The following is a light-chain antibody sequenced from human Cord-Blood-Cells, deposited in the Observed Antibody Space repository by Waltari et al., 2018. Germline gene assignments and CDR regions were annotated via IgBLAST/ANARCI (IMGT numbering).Light chain of an antibody. CDR2: EDN. CDR3: QSYDSSSLWV. CDR1: SGSIASNY. Sequence: NFMLTQPHSVSESPGKTVTISCTRSSGSIASNYVQWYQQRPGSSPTTVIYEDNPRPSGVPDRFSGSIDSSSNSASLTISGLKTEDEADYYCQSYDSSSLWVFGGGTKLTVL. J-gene: IGLJ3*02. V-gene: IGLV6-57*01.